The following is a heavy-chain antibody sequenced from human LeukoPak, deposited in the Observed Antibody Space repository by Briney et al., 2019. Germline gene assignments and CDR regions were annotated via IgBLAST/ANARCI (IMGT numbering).Heavy chain of an antibody. CDR3: AKDQSSRHYDFWSGYYLYYFDY. CDR1: GFTFSSYG. Sequence: QTGGSLRLSCAASGFTFSSYGMHWVRQAPGKGLEWVAVIWYDGSNKYYADSVKGRFTISRDNSKNTLYLQMNSLRAEDTAVYYCAKDQSSRHYDFWSGYYLYYFDYWGQGTLVTVSS. J-gene: IGHJ4*02. CDR2: IWYDGSNK. D-gene: IGHD3-3*01. V-gene: IGHV3-33*06.